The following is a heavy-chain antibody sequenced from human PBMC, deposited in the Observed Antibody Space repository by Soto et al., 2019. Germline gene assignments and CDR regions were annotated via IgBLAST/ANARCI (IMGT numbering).Heavy chain of an antibody. CDR1: GFTFDDYA. CDR3: AKDHSGSYFLAFYI. J-gene: IGHJ3*02. V-gene: IGHV3-9*01. CDR2: ISWNSGSI. D-gene: IGHD1-26*01. Sequence: EVQLVESGGGLVQPGRSLRLSCAASGFTFDDYAMHWVRQAPGKGLEWVSGISWNSGSIGYADSVKGRFTISRDNAKNSLYLQMNSLRAEATALYYCAKDHSGSYFLAFYIWGQGTIVTVSS.